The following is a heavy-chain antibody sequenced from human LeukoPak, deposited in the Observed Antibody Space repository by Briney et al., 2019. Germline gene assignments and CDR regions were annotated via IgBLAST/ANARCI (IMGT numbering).Heavy chain of an antibody. CDR3: AKDKGRDGYNFFDY. Sequence: GGSLRLSCAASGFAFSSYGMHWVRQAPGKGLEWVAFIRYDGSNKYYADSVKGRFTISRDNSKNTLYLQMNSLRAEDTAVYYCAKDKGRDGYNFFDYWGQGTLVTVSS. D-gene: IGHD5-24*01. J-gene: IGHJ4*02. CDR1: GFAFSSYG. V-gene: IGHV3-30*02. CDR2: IRYDGSNK.